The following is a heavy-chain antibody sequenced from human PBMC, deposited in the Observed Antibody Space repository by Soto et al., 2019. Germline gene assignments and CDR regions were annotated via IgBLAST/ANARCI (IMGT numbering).Heavy chain of an antibody. D-gene: IGHD3-10*01. Sequence: ASVKVSCKASGYTFTSYAMHWVRQAPGQRLEWMGWINAGNGNTKYSQKFQGRVTITRDTSASTAYMELSSLRSGDTAVYYCARARDYYGSGSYHYWGQGTLVTVSS. J-gene: IGHJ4*02. CDR1: GYTFTSYA. CDR2: INAGNGNT. V-gene: IGHV1-3*01. CDR3: ARARDYYGSGSYHY.